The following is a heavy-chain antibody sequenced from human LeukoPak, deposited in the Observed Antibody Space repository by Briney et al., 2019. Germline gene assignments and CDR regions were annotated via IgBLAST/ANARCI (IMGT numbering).Heavy chain of an antibody. CDR1: GFTFSYYV. V-gene: IGHV3-23*01. J-gene: IGHJ4*02. Sequence: GGSLRLSCVASGFTFSYYVVAWVRQAPGKGLEYVSSIIGNGDSTYYADSVKGRFTISRDNSKNTLYLQMNSLRAEDTAIYYCAKGSKGTYDYWGQGTLVTVSS. CDR2: IIGNGDST. CDR3: AKGSKGTYDY.